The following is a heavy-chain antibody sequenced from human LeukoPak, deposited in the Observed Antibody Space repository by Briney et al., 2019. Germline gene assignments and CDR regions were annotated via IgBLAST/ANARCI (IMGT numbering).Heavy chain of an antibody. Sequence: GGPLRLSCAASGFTFSAYNMNWVRQAPGKGLEWVSSISTSSSYIYYADSVKGRFTISRDNSKNTLFLQMNSLRAEDTAVYYCAKDARRTSGWYFFDYWGQGTLVTVSS. V-gene: IGHV3-21*04. CDR1: GFTFSAYN. CDR3: AKDARRTSGWYFFDY. J-gene: IGHJ4*02. D-gene: IGHD6-19*01. CDR2: ISTSSSYI.